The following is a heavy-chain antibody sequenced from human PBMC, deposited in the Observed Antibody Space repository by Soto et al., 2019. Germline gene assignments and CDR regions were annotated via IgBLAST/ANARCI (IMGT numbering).Heavy chain of an antibody. V-gene: IGHV3-23*01. CDR2: ISGSGGST. Sequence: PGGSLRLSCAASGFTFSSYAMSWVRQAPGKGLEWVSAISGSGGSTYYADSVKGRFTISRDNSKNTLYLQMNSLRAEYTAVYYCATNSGYDLYYGMDVWGQGTTVTVSS. D-gene: IGHD5-12*01. CDR3: ATNSGYDLYYGMDV. CDR1: GFTFSSYA. J-gene: IGHJ6*02.